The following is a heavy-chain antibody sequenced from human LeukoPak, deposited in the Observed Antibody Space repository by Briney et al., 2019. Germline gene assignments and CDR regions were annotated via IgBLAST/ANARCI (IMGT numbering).Heavy chain of an antibody. J-gene: IGHJ4*02. CDR2: INPNSGGT. D-gene: IGHD6-13*01. Sequence: AASVKVSCKASGYTFTGYYMHWVRQAPGQGLEWMGRINPNSGGTNYAQKFQGRVTMTRDTSISTAYMQLSRLRSDDTAVYYCARDPRDGTFDYWGQGTLVTVSS. V-gene: IGHV1-2*06. CDR3: ARDPRDGTFDY. CDR1: GYTFTGYY.